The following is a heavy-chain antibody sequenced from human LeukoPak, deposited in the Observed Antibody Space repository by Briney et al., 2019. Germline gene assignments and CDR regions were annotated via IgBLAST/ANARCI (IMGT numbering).Heavy chain of an antibody. V-gene: IGHV3-23*01. CDR2: ISGSGDRT. CDR3: ARESITMIVVGSFDY. D-gene: IGHD3-22*01. Sequence: PGGSLRLSCAAPGFTFRTYAMSWVRQAPGKGLEWVSGISGSGDRTYYAESVKGRFSISRDNSKNTVYLQMNSLRVEDTAVYYCARESITMIVVGSFDYWGQGTLVTVSS. CDR1: GFTFRTYA. J-gene: IGHJ4*02.